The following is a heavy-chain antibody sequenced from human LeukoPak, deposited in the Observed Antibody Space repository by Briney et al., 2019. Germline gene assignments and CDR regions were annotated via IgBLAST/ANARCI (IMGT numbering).Heavy chain of an antibody. V-gene: IGHV1-18*01. Sequence: GASVKVSCKASGYTFTSYGISWVRQAPGQGLEWMGWISAYNGNTNYAQKLQGRVTMTTDTSTSTAYMELRSLRSDDTAVYYCARADILTGYYKRYYFDYWGQGTLVTVSS. CDR3: ARADILTGYYKRYYFDY. D-gene: IGHD3-9*01. CDR2: ISAYNGNT. J-gene: IGHJ4*02. CDR1: GYTFTSYG.